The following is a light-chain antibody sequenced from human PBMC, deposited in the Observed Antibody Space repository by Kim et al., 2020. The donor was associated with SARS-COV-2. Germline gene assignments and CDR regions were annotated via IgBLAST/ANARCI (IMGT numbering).Light chain of an antibody. V-gene: IGKV3-11*01. CDR3: QYRRT. Sequence: EIVLTQSPATLSLSPGERATLSCRTSQSVNNYLAWFQQKPGQAPRLLIYDVSDRASDIPARFSGSGSGTEFTLTISSLETEDLAVYYCQYRRTFGQGTKV. CDR1: QSVNNY. CDR2: DVS. J-gene: IGKJ1*01.